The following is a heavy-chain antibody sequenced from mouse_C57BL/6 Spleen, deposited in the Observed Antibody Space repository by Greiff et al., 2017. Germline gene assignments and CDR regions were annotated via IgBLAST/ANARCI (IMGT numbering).Heavy chain of an antibody. V-gene: IGHV1-80*01. J-gene: IGHJ4*01. CDR3: ARAGRDAMDY. D-gene: IGHD3-1*01. Sequence: QVQLQQSGAELVKPGVSVKISCKASGYAFSSYWMNWVKQRPGKGLEWIGQIYPGDGVTNYNGKFKGKATLTADKSSSTAYMQLSSLTSEDSAVYFCARAGRDAMDYWGQGTSVTVSS. CDR2: IYPGDGVT. CDR1: GYAFSSYW.